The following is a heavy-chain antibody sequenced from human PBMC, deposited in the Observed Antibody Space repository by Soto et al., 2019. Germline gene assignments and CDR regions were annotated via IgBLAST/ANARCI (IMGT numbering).Heavy chain of an antibody. CDR1: GFSLSTSGVG. V-gene: IGHV2-5*02. CDR3: AHHSGSYLTSSLYYYYGMDV. J-gene: IGHJ6*02. D-gene: IGHD1-26*01. Sequence: QITLKESGPTLVKHTQTLTLTCTFSGFSLSTSGVGVGWIRQPPAKALAWLALIYWDDDKRYRPSLKSRLTITKDTSKNLVVLTMTNMEPVDTATYYCAHHSGSYLTSSLYYYYGMDVWGQGTTVTVSS. CDR2: IYWDDDK.